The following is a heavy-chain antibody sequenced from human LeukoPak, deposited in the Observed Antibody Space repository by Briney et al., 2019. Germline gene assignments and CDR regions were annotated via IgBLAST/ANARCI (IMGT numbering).Heavy chain of an antibody. D-gene: IGHD2-15*01. CDR1: GYTFTSYG. CDR3: ARDCSGGSCYWDYYYGMDV. Sequence: ASVKVSCKASGYTFTSYGISWVRQAPGQGLEWMGWISAYNGNTNYAQKLQGRVTMTTDTSTSTAYVELRSLRSDDTAVYYCARDCSGGSCYWDYYYGMDVWGQGTTVTVSS. J-gene: IGHJ6*02. V-gene: IGHV1-18*01. CDR2: ISAYNGNT.